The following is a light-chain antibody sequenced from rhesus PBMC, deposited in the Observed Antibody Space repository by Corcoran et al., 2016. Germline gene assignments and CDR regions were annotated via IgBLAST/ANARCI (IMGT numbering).Light chain of an antibody. Sequence: EIVLTQSPATLSLSPGERATLSCRASQSVSNNLAWYQQRPGQAPRLHIYYASSRATGIPDRFSGSGSGTDFTLTVSRLEPEETGIFYCQQYSNWPTFGPGTKVEIK. CDR1: QSVSNN. V-gene: IGKV3-35*01. J-gene: IGKJ2*01. CDR3: QQYSNWPT. CDR2: YAS.